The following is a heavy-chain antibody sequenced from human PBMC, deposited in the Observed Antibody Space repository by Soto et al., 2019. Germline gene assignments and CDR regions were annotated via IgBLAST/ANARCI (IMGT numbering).Heavy chain of an antibody. CDR2: IIPIFGTA. Sequence: SVKVSCKASGGTFSSYAISWVRQAPGQGLEWMGGIIPIFGTANYAQKFQGRVTITADESTSTAYMELSSLRSEDTAVYYCARGHPKLSPNKYYFDYWGQGTLVTVSS. J-gene: IGHJ4*02. CDR1: GGTFSSYA. D-gene: IGHD5-18*01. CDR3: ARGHPKLSPNKYYFDY. V-gene: IGHV1-69*13.